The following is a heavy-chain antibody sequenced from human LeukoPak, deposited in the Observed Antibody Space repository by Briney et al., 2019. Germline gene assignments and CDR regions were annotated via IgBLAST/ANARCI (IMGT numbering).Heavy chain of an antibody. Sequence: ASVKVSCKASGYTFTGYYMHWVRQAPGQGLEWMGWINPNSGGTNYAQKFQGRVTMTRDTSISTAYMELSRLRSDDTAVYYCARIASWFGEPKHRFDYWGQGTLVTVSS. V-gene: IGHV1-2*02. CDR3: ARIASWFGEPKHRFDY. J-gene: IGHJ4*02. CDR2: INPNSGGT. D-gene: IGHD3-10*01. CDR1: GYTFTGYY.